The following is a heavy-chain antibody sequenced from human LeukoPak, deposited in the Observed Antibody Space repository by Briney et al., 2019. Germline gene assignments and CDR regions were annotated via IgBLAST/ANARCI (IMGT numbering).Heavy chain of an antibody. CDR3: AKTVGKYQLLFSYFDY. D-gene: IGHD2-2*01. J-gene: IGHJ4*02. V-gene: IGHV3-23*01. CDR1: EFTFSSYA. CDR2: ISGSGGST. Sequence: PGGSLRLSCAASEFTFSSYAMSWVRQAPGKGLEWVSAISGSGGSTYYADSVKGRFAISRDSSNNTLYLQMNSLRAEDMAVYYCAKTVGKYQLLFSYFDYWGQGTLVTVSS.